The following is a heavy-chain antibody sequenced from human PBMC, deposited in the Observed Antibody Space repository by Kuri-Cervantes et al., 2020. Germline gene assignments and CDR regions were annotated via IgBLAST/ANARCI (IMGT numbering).Heavy chain of an antibody. CDR1: GFTFSSYW. D-gene: IGHD5-18*01. CDR3: AKDFAMGLWSFDY. J-gene: IGHJ4*02. V-gene: IGHV3-74*01. Sequence: GESLKISCAASGFTFSSYWMHWVCQAPGKGLVWVSRINSDGSSTSYADSVKGRFTISRDNSKNTLYLQMNSLRAEDTAVYYCAKDFAMGLWSFDYWGQGTLVTVSS. CDR2: INSDGSST.